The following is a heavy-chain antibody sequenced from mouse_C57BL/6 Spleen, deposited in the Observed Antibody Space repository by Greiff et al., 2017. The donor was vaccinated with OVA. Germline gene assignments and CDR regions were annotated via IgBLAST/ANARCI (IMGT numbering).Heavy chain of an antibody. J-gene: IGHJ2*01. CDR2: IYPGSGST. CDR3: ARWITTVVAFDY. Sequence: QVQLQKPGAELVKPGASVKMSCKASGYTFTSYWITWVKQRPGQGLEWIGDIYPGSGSTNYNEKFKSKATLTVDTSSSTAYMQLSSLTSEDSAVYYCARWITTVVAFDYWGQGTTLTVSS. D-gene: IGHD1-1*01. CDR1: GYTFTSYW. V-gene: IGHV1-55*01.